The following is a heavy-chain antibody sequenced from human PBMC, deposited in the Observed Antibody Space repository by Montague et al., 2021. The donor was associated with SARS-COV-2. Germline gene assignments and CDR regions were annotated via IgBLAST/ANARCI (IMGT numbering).Heavy chain of an antibody. J-gene: IGHJ6*02. CDR2: IWYDGSNK. CDR3: ARLYYYGSGRRMGYHYYGMDV. Sequence: SLRLSCAASGFTFSSYGMHWVRQAPGKGLEWVAVIWYDGSNKYYADSVKGRFTISRDNSKNTLYLQMNSLRAEDTAVYYCARLYYYGSGRRMGYHYYGMDVWGQGTTVTVSS. CDR1: GFTFSSYG. D-gene: IGHD3-10*01. V-gene: IGHV3-33*01.